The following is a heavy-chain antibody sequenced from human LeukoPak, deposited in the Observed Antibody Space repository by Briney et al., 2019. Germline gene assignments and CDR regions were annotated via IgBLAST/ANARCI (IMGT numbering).Heavy chain of an antibody. CDR1: GFTFSSYG. J-gene: IGHJ4*02. V-gene: IGHV3-30*18. CDR3: AKPSKVVVPAALDY. Sequence: PGRSLRLSCAASGFTFSSYGMHWVRQAPGKGLEWVAVISYDGSNKYYADSVKGRFTISRDNSKNTLYLQMNSLRAEDTAMYYCAKPSKVVVPAALDYWGQGTLVTVSS. CDR2: ISYDGSNK. D-gene: IGHD2-2*01.